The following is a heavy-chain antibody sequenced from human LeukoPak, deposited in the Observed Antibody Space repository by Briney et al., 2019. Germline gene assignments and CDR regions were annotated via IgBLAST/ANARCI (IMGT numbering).Heavy chain of an antibody. CDR2: INPDNGGT. Sequence: ASVKVSCKASGYTFTDYYIHWVRQAPGRGLEWMGWINPDNGGTNYAQKFQGRVTMTRDTSIRTVYMDLSRLRSDDTAVFYCTREARVGNWFDPWGQGTQVTVSS. V-gene: IGHV1-2*02. CDR3: TREARVGNWFDP. J-gene: IGHJ5*02. CDR1: GYTFTDYY. D-gene: IGHD2-2*01.